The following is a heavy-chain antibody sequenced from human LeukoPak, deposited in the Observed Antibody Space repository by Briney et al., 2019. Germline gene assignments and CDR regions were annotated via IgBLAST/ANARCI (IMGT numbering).Heavy chain of an antibody. CDR2: SSGSGGTT. CDR1: GFTFNSYA. V-gene: IGHV3-23*01. J-gene: IGHJ4*02. D-gene: IGHD3-22*01. CDR3: AKMYYDSSGHLDY. Sequence: PGGSLRLSCAGSGFTFNSYAMSWVRQAPGKGLEWVSASSGSGGTTYYADSVKGRFTISRDNSKNTLYLQMNSLRAEDTAVYYCAKMYYDSSGHLDYWGQGTLVTVSS.